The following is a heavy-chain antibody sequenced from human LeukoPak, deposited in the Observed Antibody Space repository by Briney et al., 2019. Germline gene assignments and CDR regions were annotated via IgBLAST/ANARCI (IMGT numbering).Heavy chain of an antibody. D-gene: IGHD1-1*01. Sequence: ASVKVSCKASGYTFTGYYMHWVRQAPGQGLEWMGWINPNSGGTTYAQKFQGRVTMTRDTSISTAYMELSRLRSDDTAVYYCARVYDDGAYFDYWGQGTLVTVSS. CDR2: INPNSGGT. CDR1: GYTFTGYY. V-gene: IGHV1-2*02. CDR3: ARVYDDGAYFDY. J-gene: IGHJ4*02.